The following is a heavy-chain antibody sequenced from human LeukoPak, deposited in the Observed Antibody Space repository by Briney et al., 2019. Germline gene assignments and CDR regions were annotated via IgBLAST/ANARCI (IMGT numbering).Heavy chain of an antibody. CDR2: IYHSGST. D-gene: IGHD3-22*01. CDR1: GGSISSGGYY. Sequence: SQTLSLTCTVSGGSISSGGYYWSWIRQPPGKGLEWIGYIYHSGSTNYNPSLKSRVTISVDTSKNQFSLKLSSVTAADTAVYYCARIGFGVSSGYYPTLPFDYWGQGTLVTVSS. CDR3: ARIGFGVSSGYYPTLPFDY. V-gene: IGHV4-30-2*02. J-gene: IGHJ4*02.